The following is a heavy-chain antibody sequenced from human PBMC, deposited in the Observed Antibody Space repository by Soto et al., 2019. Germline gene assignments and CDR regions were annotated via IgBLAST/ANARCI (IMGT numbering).Heavy chain of an antibody. J-gene: IGHJ4*02. D-gene: IGHD6-6*01. CDR2: IWYDGSNK. CDR3: ARSAARPRDYFDY. V-gene: IGHV3-33*01. CDR1: GFTFSSYG. Sequence: QVQLVESGGGVVQPGRSLRLSCAASGFTFSSYGMHWVRQAPGKGLEWVAVIWYDGSNKYYADSVKGRFTISRDNSKNTLYLQMNSLRDEDTAVYYCARSAARPRDYFDYWGQGTLVTVSS.